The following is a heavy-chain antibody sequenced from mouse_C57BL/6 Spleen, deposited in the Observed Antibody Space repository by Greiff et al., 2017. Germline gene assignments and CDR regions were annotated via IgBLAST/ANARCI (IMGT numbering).Heavy chain of an antibody. CDR2: ISSGGSYT. CDR3: ARHDTGWYFDV. D-gene: IGHD1-1*01. Sequence: EVQLVESGGDLVKPGGSLKLSCAASGFTFSSYGMSWVRQTPDKRLEWVATISSGGSYTYYPDSVKGRFTISRDNAKNTLYLQMSSLKSEDTAMYYCARHDTGWYFDVWGTGTTVTVSS. V-gene: IGHV5-6*01. CDR1: GFTFSSYG. J-gene: IGHJ1*03.